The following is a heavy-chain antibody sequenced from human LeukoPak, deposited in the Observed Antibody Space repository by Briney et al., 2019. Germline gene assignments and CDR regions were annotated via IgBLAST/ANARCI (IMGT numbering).Heavy chain of an antibody. CDR1: GGTFSSYA. CDR2: IIPISGTT. Sequence: SVKVSCKTSGGTFSSYAISWVRQAPGQGLEWMGGIIPISGTTNNAQKFQGRVTITADESTSTAYMELSSLRSEDTAVYYCATSAYTGGVSDYWGQGTLVTVSS. CDR3: ATSAYTGGVSDY. D-gene: IGHD2-8*02. J-gene: IGHJ4*02. V-gene: IGHV1-69*13.